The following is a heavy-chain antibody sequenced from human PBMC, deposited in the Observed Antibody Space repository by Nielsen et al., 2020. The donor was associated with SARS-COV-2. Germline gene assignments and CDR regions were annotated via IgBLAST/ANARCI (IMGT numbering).Heavy chain of an antibody. CDR3: AKGAYSVGWYYFDY. CDR1: GFIFDYYV. J-gene: IGHJ4*02. Sequence: SLKISCAASGFIFDYYVMHWVRQAPGKGLEWVSGINLNCGSIGYADSVKGRFTISRDNAKKSLYLQMDSLRPEDAALYYCAKGAYSVGWYYFDYWGQGTLVTVSS. D-gene: IGHD6-19*01. CDR2: INLNCGSI. V-gene: IGHV3-9*01.